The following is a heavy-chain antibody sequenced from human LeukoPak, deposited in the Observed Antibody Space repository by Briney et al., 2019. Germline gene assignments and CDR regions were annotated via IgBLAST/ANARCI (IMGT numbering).Heavy chain of an antibody. D-gene: IGHD3-10*01. J-gene: IGHJ6*03. V-gene: IGHV4-39*01. CDR2: IYYSGST. CDR1: GGSISSSSYY. Sequence: KTSETLSLTCTVSGGSISSSSYYWGWIRQPPGKGLEWIGSIYYSGSTYYNPSLKSRVTISVDTSKNQFSLKLSSVTAADTAVYYCARLKVRGVFYYYMDVWGKGTTVTVSS. CDR3: ARLKVRGVFYYYMDV.